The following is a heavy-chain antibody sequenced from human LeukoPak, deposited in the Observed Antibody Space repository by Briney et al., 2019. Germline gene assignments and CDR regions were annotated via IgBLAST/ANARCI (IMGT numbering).Heavy chain of an antibody. Sequence: GGSLRLSCAASGFTFSNYGIHWVRQAPGKGLEWVAVISYDGSNKYYAESVKGRFTISRDNSKNTLYLQMNSLRAEDTAVYYCARAGGLYYYGSGSYSCCDAFDIWGQGTMVTVSS. CDR1: GFTFSNYG. V-gene: IGHV3-30*03. CDR2: ISYDGSNK. J-gene: IGHJ3*02. D-gene: IGHD3-10*01. CDR3: ARAGGLYYYGSGSYSCCDAFDI.